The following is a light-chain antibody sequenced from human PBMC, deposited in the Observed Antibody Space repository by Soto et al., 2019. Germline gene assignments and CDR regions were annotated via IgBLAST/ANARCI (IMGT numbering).Light chain of an antibody. Sequence: DIQITHSPSYRSSCVGDRVPITCRASESIRIHLNWYQQKPGKAPRLLIYAASRLQSGVPSRFSGTGSGTDFTLTISSLQPEDFAIYYCQQTYGKPLVTFGQGTRLEIK. V-gene: IGKV1-39*01. CDR2: AAS. CDR3: QQTYGKPLVT. J-gene: IGKJ5*01. CDR1: ESIRIH.